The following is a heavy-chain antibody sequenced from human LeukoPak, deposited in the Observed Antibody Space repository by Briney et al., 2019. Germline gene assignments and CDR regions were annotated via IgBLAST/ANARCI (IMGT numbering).Heavy chain of an antibody. CDR1: GGSISSGGHY. CDR2: IYYSGST. V-gene: IGHV4-31*03. Sequence: SQTLSLTCTVSGGSISSGGHYWIWIRQHPGRGLEWIGYIYYSGSTYYNPSLKSRVTISIDTSKNQFSLNLSSVTAADTAVYYCARGGVYFDYWGQGTLVTVSS. CDR3: ARGGVYFDY. J-gene: IGHJ4*02. D-gene: IGHD3-16*01.